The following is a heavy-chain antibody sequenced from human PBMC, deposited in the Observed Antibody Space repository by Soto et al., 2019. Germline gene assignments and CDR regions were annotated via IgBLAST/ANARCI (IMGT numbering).Heavy chain of an antibody. CDR3: ARELHGGSYGMDV. V-gene: IGHV3-13*01. CDR1: GFTFSNYD. Sequence: EVQVVESGGGLVQPGGSLRLSCAASGFTFSNYDMHWVRQVTGKGLEWVSGITTAGDTYYLGSVKGRFTISREKAKNSLYLQMNSLSAGDTAVYYCARELHGGSYGMDVWGQGTTFTVSS. J-gene: IGHJ6*02. CDR2: ITTAGDT.